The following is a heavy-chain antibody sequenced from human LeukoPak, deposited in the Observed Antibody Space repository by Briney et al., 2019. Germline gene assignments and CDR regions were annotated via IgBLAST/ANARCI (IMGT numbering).Heavy chain of an antibody. J-gene: IGHJ5*02. CDR2: IYYRGST. CDR1: GDSISSTYYY. D-gene: IGHD3-10*01. CDR3: VRDRGRGGIDP. V-gene: IGHV4-39*07. Sequence: KSSETLSLTCSVSGDSISSTYYYWGWSRQPPGKGLEWIGNIYYRGSTYYNMSLKSRVTISVDTSKNQFSLKVSSVNAADTAVYYCVRDRGRGGIDPWGQGNLVIVSS.